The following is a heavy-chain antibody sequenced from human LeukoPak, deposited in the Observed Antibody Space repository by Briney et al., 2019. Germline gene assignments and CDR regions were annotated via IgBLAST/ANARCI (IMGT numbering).Heavy chain of an antibody. V-gene: IGHV1-2*02. D-gene: IGHD2-2*01. J-gene: IGHJ4*02. CDR2: INPNRGGT. CDR3: ARDASVVVVPAAISFIDY. Sequence: GASVKDSCKASGYTFTCYYMHWVRQAPGKGLEWMGWINPNRGGTNYAQNFQGRVTMTRDTSISTAYMELSRLISDDTAVYYCARDASVVVVPAAISFIDYWGQGTLVTVSS. CDR1: GYTFTCYY.